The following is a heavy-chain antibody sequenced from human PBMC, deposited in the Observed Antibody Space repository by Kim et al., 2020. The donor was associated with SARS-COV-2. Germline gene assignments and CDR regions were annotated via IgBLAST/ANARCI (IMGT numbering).Heavy chain of an antibody. J-gene: IGHJ6*02. Sequence: SETLSLTCAVYGGSFSGYYWSWIRQPPGKGLEWIGEINHSGSTNYNPSLKSRVTISVDTSKNQFSLKLSSVTAADTAVYYCARAPLGPLIWFGGYHYYYYGMDVWGQGTTVTVSS. CDR2: INHSGST. D-gene: IGHD3-10*01. CDR1: GGSFSGYY. CDR3: ARAPLGPLIWFGGYHYYYYGMDV. V-gene: IGHV4-34*01.